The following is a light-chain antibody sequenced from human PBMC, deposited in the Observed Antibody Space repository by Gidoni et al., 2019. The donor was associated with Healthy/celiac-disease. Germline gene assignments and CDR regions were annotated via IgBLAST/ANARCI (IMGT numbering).Light chain of an antibody. CDR1: QRVSSSY. CDR3: QQYGSSPPYT. CDR2: GAS. V-gene: IGKV3-20*01. J-gene: IGKJ2*01. Sequence: IVLTHSPGTLSLSPGERATLSCRASQRVSSSYLAWYQQKPGQAPRLLIYGASSRATGIPDRFSGSGSGTDFTLTISRLEPEDFAVYYCQQYGSSPPYTFGQGTKLEIK.